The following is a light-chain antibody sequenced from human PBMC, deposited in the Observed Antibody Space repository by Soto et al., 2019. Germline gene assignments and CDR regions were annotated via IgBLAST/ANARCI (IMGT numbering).Light chain of an antibody. V-gene: IGKV3-15*01. J-gene: IGKJ3*01. Sequence: EIVMTQSPATLSVSPGERATLSCRASQSVSSNLAWYQQKPGQAPRLLIYGASTRATGIPARFSGRGSGTDFTLIISRLEPEDFAVYYCQQYDLALTFGPGTKVDIK. CDR2: GAS. CDR3: QQYDLALT. CDR1: QSVSSN.